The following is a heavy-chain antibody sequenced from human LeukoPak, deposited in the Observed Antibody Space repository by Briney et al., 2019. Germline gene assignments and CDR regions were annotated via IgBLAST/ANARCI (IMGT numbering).Heavy chain of an antibody. Sequence: PGGSLRLSCPASGFTFNNYAMIWVRQAPGKGLEWVSGISGSGGSTYYADSVKGRFGISRDNSKNTLYLQMNGLRVDDTAVYYCAKGVQWAVPGSCLDSWGLGTLVTVSS. J-gene: IGHJ4*02. CDR1: GFTFNNYA. D-gene: IGHD6-19*01. V-gene: IGHV3-23*01. CDR3: AKGVQWAVPGSCLDS. CDR2: ISGSGGST.